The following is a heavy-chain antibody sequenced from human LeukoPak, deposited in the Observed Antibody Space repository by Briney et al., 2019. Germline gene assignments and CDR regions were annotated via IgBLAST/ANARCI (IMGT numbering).Heavy chain of an antibody. CDR2: IYYTGST. CDR3: ARGGNYWPQWWFDP. Sequence: SETLSLTCTVSGGSISTYYWSWIRQPPGKGLEWTGYIYYTGSTSYNPSLKSRVTMSLDASKNQFSLELNSVTPADTAVYYCARGGNYWPQWWFDPWGRGTLVSVSS. J-gene: IGHJ5*02. CDR1: GGSISTYY. V-gene: IGHV4-59*01. D-gene: IGHD1-26*01.